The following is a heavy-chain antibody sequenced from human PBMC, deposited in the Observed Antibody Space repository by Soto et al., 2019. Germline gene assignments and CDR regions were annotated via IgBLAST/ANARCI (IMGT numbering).Heavy chain of an antibody. J-gene: IGHJ3*02. V-gene: IGHV1-69*02. Sequence: QVQLVQSGAEVKKPGSSVKVSCKASGDTFSSYTISWVRQAPGQGLEGMGRIIPILDIANYAQKFQGRVTITADKSTSTAYMELSSLRSEDTAVYYCAAGGHGAFDIWGQGTMVTVSS. D-gene: IGHD1-26*01. CDR2: IIPILDIA. CDR1: GDTFSSYT. CDR3: AAGGHGAFDI.